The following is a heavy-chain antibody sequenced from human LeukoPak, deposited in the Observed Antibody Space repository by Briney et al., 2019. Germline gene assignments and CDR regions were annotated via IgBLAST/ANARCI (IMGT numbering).Heavy chain of an antibody. V-gene: IGHV3-7*01. CDR2: INQDGSEK. CDR3: ARDPAGKYSSSWFDY. J-gene: IGHJ4*02. CDR1: GFTFSSYW. Sequence: PGGSLRLSCAASGFTFSSYWMSWVRQAPGKGLEWVANINQDGSEKYYVDSVKGRFTISRDNAKNSVYLQMNSLRVEDTAVYYCARDPAGKYSSSWFDYWGQGTLVTVSS. D-gene: IGHD6-13*01.